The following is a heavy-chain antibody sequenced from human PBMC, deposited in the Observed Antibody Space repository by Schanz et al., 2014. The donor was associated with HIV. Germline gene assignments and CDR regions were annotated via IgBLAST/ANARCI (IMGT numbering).Heavy chain of an antibody. CDR3: AKGSNYYGLDV. CDR2: IWYDGSKK. J-gene: IGHJ6*02. D-gene: IGHD3-10*01. V-gene: IGHV3-33*06. CDR1: GITFSTSG. Sequence: QEQLVESGGGVVQPGKSLRLSCAASGITFSTSGMHWVRQAPGKGLEWVAVIWYDGSKKYYADSVKGRFTISRDNSKNTLYLQMNTLRAEDTAVYYCAKGSNYYGLDVWGQGTTVTVSS.